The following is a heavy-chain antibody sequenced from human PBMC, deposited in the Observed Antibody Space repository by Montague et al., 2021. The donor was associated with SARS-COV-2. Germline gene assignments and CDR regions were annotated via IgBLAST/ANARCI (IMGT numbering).Heavy chain of an antibody. D-gene: IGHD2-15*01. J-gene: IGHJ5*02. V-gene: IGHV4-61*09. Sequence: TLSLICTVSGGSVSSRSHFWSWIRQPAGKGLEWIGHIYATGSAKYNPSLESRVTISVDTPNNQFSLRLNSVTAADTAVYYCTRVVVVVPASPAPTLFDPWGQGILVTVSS. CDR3: TRVVVVVPASPAPTLFDP. CDR1: GGSVSSRSHF. CDR2: IYATGSA.